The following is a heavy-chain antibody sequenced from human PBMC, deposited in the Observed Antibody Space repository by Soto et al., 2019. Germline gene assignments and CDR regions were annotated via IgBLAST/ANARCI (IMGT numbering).Heavy chain of an antibody. D-gene: IGHD2-15*01. CDR1: GFTFSSYA. CDR2: VSTNGAST. CDR3: ARRGFGYCSGGTCGYAFDI. V-gene: IGHV3-64*01. J-gene: IGHJ3*02. Sequence: EVQLVESGGGLVQPGGSLRLSCAASGFTFSSYAMHWVRQAPGKGLEYVSAVSTNGASTYYANSVKGRFTISRDNSNNTLYLQMGSPRAEDMAVYYCARRGFGYCSGGTCGYAFDIWGQGTMVTVSS.